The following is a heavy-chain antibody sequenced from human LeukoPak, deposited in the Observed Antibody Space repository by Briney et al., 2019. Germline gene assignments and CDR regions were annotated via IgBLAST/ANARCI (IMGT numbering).Heavy chain of an antibody. Sequence: TGGSLRLSCVASGFTFSGSAVHWVRQASGKGLEWVGRIRSKANNYATAYAASVKGRFTISRDDSKNTAYLQMNSLKTEDTAVYYCTGDNFDSSVKFDYWGQGTLVTVSS. D-gene: IGHD3-22*01. V-gene: IGHV3-73*01. CDR3: TGDNFDSSVKFDY. CDR1: GFTFSGSA. J-gene: IGHJ4*02. CDR2: IRSKANNYAT.